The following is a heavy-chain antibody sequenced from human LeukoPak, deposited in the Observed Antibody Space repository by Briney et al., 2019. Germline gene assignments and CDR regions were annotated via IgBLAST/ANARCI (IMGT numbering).Heavy chain of an antibody. CDR3: ARIGLLWFEELFEYYYYGMDV. D-gene: IGHD3-10*01. J-gene: IGHJ6*02. CDR1: GGSFSGYY. V-gene: IGHV4-34*01. Sequence: PSETLSLTCAVYGGSFSGYYWSWIRQPPGKGLEWIGEINHSGSTNYNPSLKSRVTISVDTSKNQFSLKLSSVTAADTAVYYCARIGLLWFEELFEYYYYGMDVWGQGTMVTVSS. CDR2: INHSGST.